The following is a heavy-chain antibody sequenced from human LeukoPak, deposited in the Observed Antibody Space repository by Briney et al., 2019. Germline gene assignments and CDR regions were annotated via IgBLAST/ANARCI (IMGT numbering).Heavy chain of an antibody. CDR3: AKDGGYYYGSGSYALYY. D-gene: IGHD3-10*01. Sequence: GGSLRLSCAASGFTFSSYSMNWVRQAPGKGLEWVSGISWNSGSIGYADSVKGRFTISRDNAKNSLYLQMNSLRAEDTALYYCAKDGGYYYGSGSYALYYWGQGTLVTVSS. CDR1: GFTFSSYS. V-gene: IGHV3-9*01. J-gene: IGHJ4*02. CDR2: ISWNSGSI.